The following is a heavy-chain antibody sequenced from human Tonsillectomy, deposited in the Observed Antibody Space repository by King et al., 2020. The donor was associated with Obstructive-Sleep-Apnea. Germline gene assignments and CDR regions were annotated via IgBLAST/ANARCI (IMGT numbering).Heavy chain of an antibody. D-gene: IGHD3-10*01. CDR1: GYTFTSYG. CDR3: AREGRSTMVRGVNYAFDI. J-gene: IGHJ3*02. Sequence: VQLVESGAEVKKPGASVKVSCKTSGYTFTSYGISWVRQAPGQGLEWMGWISAYNGNTNYAQKLQGRVTMTTDTSTSTAYMALRSLRSDDTAVYYCAREGRSTMVRGVNYAFDIWGQGTMVTVSS. CDR2: ISAYNGNT. V-gene: IGHV1-18*04.